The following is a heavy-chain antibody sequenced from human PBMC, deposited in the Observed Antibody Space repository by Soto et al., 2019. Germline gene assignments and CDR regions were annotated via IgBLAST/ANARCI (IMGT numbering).Heavy chain of an antibody. J-gene: IGHJ6*02. D-gene: IGHD6-19*01. Sequence: PGGSLRLSCAASGFTFSGSAMHWVRQASGKGLEWVGRIRSKANSYATAYAASVKGRFTVSRDDSKNTAYLQMNSLKTEDTAVYYCTSPNSGAVAGPPYYYYYGMDVWGQGTTVTVSS. CDR1: GFTFSGSA. CDR2: IRSKANSYAT. V-gene: IGHV3-73*01. CDR3: TSPNSGAVAGPPYYYYYGMDV.